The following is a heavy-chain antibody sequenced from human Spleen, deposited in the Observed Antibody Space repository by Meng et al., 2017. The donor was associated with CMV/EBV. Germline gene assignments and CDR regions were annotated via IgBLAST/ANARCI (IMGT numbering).Heavy chain of an antibody. J-gene: IGHJ4*02. CDR2: ISAYNGNT. CDR3: ARGGVIAARQAPPNDY. CDR1: GYTFTRYG. Sequence: QVQLVQSGAGAKEPGASVTVSCKASGYTFTRYGISWGRQAPGQGLEWMGWISAYNGNTNYAQEHQGRVSMTTDTSTSTAYMELRSLRSDDTAVYYCARGGVIAARQAPPNDYWGQGTLVTVSS. V-gene: IGHV1-18*01. D-gene: IGHD6-6*01.